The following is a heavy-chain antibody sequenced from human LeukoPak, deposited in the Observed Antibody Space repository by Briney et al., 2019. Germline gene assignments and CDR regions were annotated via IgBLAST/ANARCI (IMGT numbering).Heavy chain of an antibody. D-gene: IGHD3-22*01. CDR2: ISWNSGSI. Sequence: GGSLRLSCAASGFTFSSYAMHWVRQAPGKGLEWVSGISWNSGSIGYADSVKGRFTISRDNAKNSLYLQMNSLRAEDTALYYCAKDIRYYDSSGYYYYYYGMDVWGQGTTVTVSS. CDR1: GFTFSSYA. CDR3: AKDIRYYDSSGYYYYYYGMDV. V-gene: IGHV3-9*01. J-gene: IGHJ6*02.